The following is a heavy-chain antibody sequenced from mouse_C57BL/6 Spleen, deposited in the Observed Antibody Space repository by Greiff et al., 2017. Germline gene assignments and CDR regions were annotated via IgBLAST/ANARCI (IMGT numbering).Heavy chain of an antibody. J-gene: IGHJ4*01. D-gene: IGHD3-2*02. V-gene: IGHV1-52*01. Sequence: VQLQQPGAELVRPGSSVKLSCKASGYTFTSYWMHWVKQRPIQGLEWIGNIDPSDSETHYNQKFKDKATLTVDKSSSTAYMQLSSLTSEDSAVYYCARRGSSGYGDYAMDYWGQGTSVTVSS. CDR3: ARRGSSGYGDYAMDY. CDR1: GYTFTSYW. CDR2: IDPSDSET.